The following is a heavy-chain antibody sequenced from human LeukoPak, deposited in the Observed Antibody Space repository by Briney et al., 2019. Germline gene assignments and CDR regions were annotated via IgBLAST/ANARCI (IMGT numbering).Heavy chain of an antibody. V-gene: IGHV3-74*01. D-gene: IGHD3-3*01. Sequence: GGSLRLSCAASGFTLNNYVMHWVRQAPGKGLVWVSRLNSDGSITSYADSVKGRFTISRDNSKNTLSLQMNSLRAEDMAVYYCARELPPLEKYYFDYWGQGTLVTVSS. J-gene: IGHJ4*02. CDR1: GFTLNNYV. CDR2: LNSDGSIT. CDR3: ARELPPLEKYYFDY.